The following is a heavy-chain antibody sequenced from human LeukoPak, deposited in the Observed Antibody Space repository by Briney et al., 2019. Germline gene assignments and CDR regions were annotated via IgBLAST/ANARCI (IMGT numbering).Heavy chain of an antibody. CDR3: AAAPYVWGSYSSLLNY. D-gene: IGHD3-16*01. CDR1: GYTFTGYY. CDR2: INPNSGGT. V-gene: IGHV1-2*04. Sequence: GASVKVSCKASGYTFTGYYMHWVRQAPGQGLERMGWINPNSGGTNYAQKFQGWVTMTRDTSISTAYMELSRLRSDDTAVYYCAAAPYVWGSYSSLLNYWGQGTLVTVSS. J-gene: IGHJ4*02.